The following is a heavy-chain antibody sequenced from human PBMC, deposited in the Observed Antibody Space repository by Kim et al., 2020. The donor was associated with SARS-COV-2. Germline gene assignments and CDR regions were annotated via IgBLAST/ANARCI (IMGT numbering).Heavy chain of an antibody. J-gene: IGHJ4*02. D-gene: IGHD2-21*02. CDR2: IKQEGSEK. Sequence: GGSLRLSCAASGFTFSTYWMTWVRQAPGKGLEWVANIKQEGSEKYYVDSVKGRFTISRDNAKNSLYLQMNSLRAEDTAVYYCARDLYCGGDCYALGFDYWGQGTLVTVSS. V-gene: IGHV3-7*03. CDR3: ARDLYCGGDCYALGFDY. CDR1: GFTFSTYW.